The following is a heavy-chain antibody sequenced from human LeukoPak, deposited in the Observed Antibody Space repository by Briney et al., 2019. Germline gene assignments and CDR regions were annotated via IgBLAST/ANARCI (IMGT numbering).Heavy chain of an antibody. CDR2: TYYRSQWYN. Sequence: SQTLSLTCAISGDRISNNMASWNWIRQSPSRGFEWLGRTYYRSQWYNDYAVSVKGRIIINADTSRNQFSLQLNSVTPEDTSVYYCAREADSDFRRGITTGGLDSWGQGTLVTVSS. V-gene: IGHV6-1*01. CDR1: GDRISNNMAS. D-gene: IGHD3-3*01. CDR3: AREADSDFRRGITTGGLDS. J-gene: IGHJ4*02.